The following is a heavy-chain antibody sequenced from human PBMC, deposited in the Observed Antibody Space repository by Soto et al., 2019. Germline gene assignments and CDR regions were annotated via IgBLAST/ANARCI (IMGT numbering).Heavy chain of an antibody. CDR1: GGTFSSYA. Sequence: QVQLVQSGAEVKKPGCSVKVSCKASGGTFSSYAISWVRQAPGQGLEWMGGIIPIFGTANYAQKFQGRVTITADESTSTAYMELSSLRSEDTAVYYCARDCSGGSCYSVGYFDYWGQGTLVTVSS. J-gene: IGHJ4*02. V-gene: IGHV1-69*01. CDR2: IIPIFGTA. D-gene: IGHD2-15*01. CDR3: ARDCSGGSCYSVGYFDY.